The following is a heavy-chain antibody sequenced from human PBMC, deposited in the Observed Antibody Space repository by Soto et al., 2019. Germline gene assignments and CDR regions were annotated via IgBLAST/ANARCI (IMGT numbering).Heavy chain of an antibody. D-gene: IGHD3-10*01. Sequence: QVQLVQSGAEVKKPGSSVKVSCKASGGTFSSYAISWVRQDPGQGLEWMGGIIPIFGTANYAQKFQGRVTITADESTSTAYMELSSLRSEDTAVYYCARRPITMVRGSSTDNWFAPWGQGTLVTVSS. V-gene: IGHV1-69*01. CDR2: IIPIFGTA. J-gene: IGHJ5*02. CDR3: ARRPITMVRGSSTDNWFAP. CDR1: GGTFSSYA.